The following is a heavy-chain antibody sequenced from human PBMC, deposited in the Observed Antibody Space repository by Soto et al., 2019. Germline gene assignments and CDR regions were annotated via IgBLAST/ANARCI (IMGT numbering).Heavy chain of an antibody. CDR1: GFTFSNYA. CDR2: ISGGGATP. J-gene: IGHJ4*02. D-gene: IGHD3-3*02. CDR3: AKSVVHFWSGYPCDD. V-gene: IGHV3-23*01. Sequence: GGSLRLSCAASGFTFSNYAMSWFRQATGPGLEWVSAISGGGATPYYADSVRGRFTISRDNSKNTLYLQMNSLRAEDTALYYCAKSVVHFWSGYPCDDWGQGTLASV.